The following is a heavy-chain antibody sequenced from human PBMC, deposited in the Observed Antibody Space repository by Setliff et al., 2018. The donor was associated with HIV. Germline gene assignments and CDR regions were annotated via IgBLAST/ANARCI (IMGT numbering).Heavy chain of an antibody. CDR2: ISSSSGTI. J-gene: IGHJ5*02. D-gene: IGHD3-3*01. Sequence: GGSLRLSCAASGFIFNKFALHWVRQAPGKGLEWVSYISSSSGTIKHYADSVQGRFTISRDNSKNTLYLQMNSLRAEDTAVYYCAKAQWLLSHWGFDPWGQGTLVTVSS. CDR1: GFIFNKFA. CDR3: AKAQWLLSHWGFDP. V-gene: IGHV3-23*01.